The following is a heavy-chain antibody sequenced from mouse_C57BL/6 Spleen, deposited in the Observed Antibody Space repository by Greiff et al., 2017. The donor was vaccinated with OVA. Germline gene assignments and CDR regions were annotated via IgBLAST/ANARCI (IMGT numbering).Heavy chain of an antibody. CDR3: ARGGDGYSFAY. J-gene: IGHJ3*01. D-gene: IGHD2-3*01. CDR1: GYTFTSYG. V-gene: IGHV1-81*01. CDR2: IYPRSGNT. Sequence: VQLQQSGAELARPGASVKLSCKASGYTFTSYGISWVKQRTGQGLEWIGEIYPRSGNTYYNEKFKGKATLTADKSSSTAYMELRSLTSEDSAVYFCARGGDGYSFAYWGQGTLVTVSA.